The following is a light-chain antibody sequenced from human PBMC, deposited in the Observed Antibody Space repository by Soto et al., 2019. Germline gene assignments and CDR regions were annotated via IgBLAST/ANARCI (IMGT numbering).Light chain of an antibody. CDR1: TSNIGSDF. CDR2: HNY. Sequence: QSVLTQPPSASGTPGQRVTISCSGSTSNIGSDFVYWYQQLPGTAPKLLIYHNYQRPSGVPDRFSGSKSGTSGSLAISDLRSEEEADYYCSAWDDSLSAYVFGAGTKVTVL. V-gene: IGLV1-47*01. CDR3: SAWDDSLSAYV. J-gene: IGLJ1*01.